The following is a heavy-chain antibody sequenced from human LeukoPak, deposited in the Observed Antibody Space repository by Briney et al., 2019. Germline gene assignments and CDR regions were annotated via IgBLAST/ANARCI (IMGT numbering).Heavy chain of an antibody. Sequence: PGGSLRLSCAASGFTVSSNYMSWVRQAPGKGPEWVSVIYSGGSTYYADSVKGRFTISRDNSKNTLYIQMNSLRAEDTAVYFCARDKAGAGFGDAFDIWGQGTMVTVSS. V-gene: IGHV3-66*01. J-gene: IGHJ3*02. CDR3: ARDKAGAGFGDAFDI. CDR2: IYSGGST. D-gene: IGHD3-10*01. CDR1: GFTVSSNY.